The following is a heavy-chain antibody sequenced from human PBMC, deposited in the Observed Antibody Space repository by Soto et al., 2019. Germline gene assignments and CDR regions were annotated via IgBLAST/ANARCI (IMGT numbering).Heavy chain of an antibody. CDR3: ARGDGDYYDGNGYLGRH. J-gene: IGHJ4*02. V-gene: IGHV3-74*01. CDR2: IKSDGSGT. Sequence: GSLRLSCAASGFTFSSYWMHWVRQAPGKGLVWVARIKSDGSGTIYADSVKGRLNIYRDNARNTLYLQMNSLRAEDTAVYFCARGDGDYYDGNGYLGRHWGQGT. D-gene: IGHD3-22*01. CDR1: GFTFSSYW.